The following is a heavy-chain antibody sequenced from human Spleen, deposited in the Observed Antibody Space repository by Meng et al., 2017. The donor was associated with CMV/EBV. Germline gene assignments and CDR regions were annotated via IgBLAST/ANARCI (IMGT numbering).Heavy chain of an antibody. D-gene: IGHD3-10*01. CDR1: RGSISSYY. J-gene: IGHJ6*02. Sequence: SETLSLTCTVSRGSISSYYWSWIRQPPGKGLEWIGFIWYSGGTNYSPSLKSRVTISVDTSKNQFSLKLSSVTAADTAVYYCARDGGGDYYYYYGMDVWGQGTTVTVSS. CDR2: IWYSGGT. CDR3: ARDGGGDYYYYYGMDV. V-gene: IGHV4-59*12.